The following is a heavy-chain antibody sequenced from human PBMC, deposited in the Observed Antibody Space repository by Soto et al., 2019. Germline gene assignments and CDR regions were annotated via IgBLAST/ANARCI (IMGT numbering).Heavy chain of an antibody. V-gene: IGHV1-2*02. Sequence: SVKVSCSASGYTFSEYIIHWVRQAPGQGLEWMGWINPDSGTPYYAQKFKGRVTMTRDTSLGTAYLVLNRMESADTAVYYCARYDDLWGQGTLVTKSS. J-gene: IGHJ4*02. CDR2: INPDSGTP. CDR1: GYTFSEYI. D-gene: IGHD3-16*01. CDR3: ARYDDL.